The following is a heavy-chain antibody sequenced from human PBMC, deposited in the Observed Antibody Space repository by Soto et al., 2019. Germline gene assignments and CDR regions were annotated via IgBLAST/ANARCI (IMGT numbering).Heavy chain of an antibody. D-gene: IGHD6-13*01. J-gene: IGHJ5*02. CDR1: GGSISSGSFH. CDR2: IYYSGST. Sequence: SETLSLTCSVSGGSISSGSFHWGWIRQPPGKGLEWIGSIYYSGSTYYSPSLKSRVTISVDTSKNQFSLKLSSVTAADTAVYYCARRERAAGTDWWFDPWGQGTLVTVSS. CDR3: ARRERAAGTDWWFDP. V-gene: IGHV4-39*01.